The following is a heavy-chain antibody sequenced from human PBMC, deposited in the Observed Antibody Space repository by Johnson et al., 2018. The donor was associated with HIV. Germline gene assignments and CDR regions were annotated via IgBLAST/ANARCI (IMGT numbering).Heavy chain of an antibody. CDR2: ISDDGSDK. CDR1: GFTFSNYA. CDR3: ARDLAVFGSRAFDI. D-gene: IGHD3-10*01. J-gene: IGHJ3*02. V-gene: IGHV3-30*04. Sequence: QVQLVESGGGVVQPGRSLRLSCAASGFTFSNYAMLWVRQAPGRGLEWVAVISDDGSDKDYADSVRGRFTISRDNSKNTLYLQMNSLRAEATALYYCARDLAVFGSRAFDIWGQVTMVTVSS.